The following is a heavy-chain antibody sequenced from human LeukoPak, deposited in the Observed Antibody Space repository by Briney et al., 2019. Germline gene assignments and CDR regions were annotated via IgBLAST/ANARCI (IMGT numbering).Heavy chain of an antibody. CDR3: ATRYCSSTSCPDHAFDI. D-gene: IGHD2-2*01. V-gene: IGHV4-4*02. J-gene: IGHJ3*02. CDR2: IYHSGST. CDR1: GGSISSSNW. Sequence: SGTLSLTCAVSGGSISSSNWWSWVRQPPGKGLEWIGEIYHSGSTNYNPSLKSRVTISVDTSKNQFSLKLSSVTAADTAVYYCATRYCSSTSCPDHAFDIWGQGTMVTVSS.